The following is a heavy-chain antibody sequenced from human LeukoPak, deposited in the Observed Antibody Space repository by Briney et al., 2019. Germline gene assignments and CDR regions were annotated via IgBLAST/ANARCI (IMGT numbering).Heavy chain of an antibody. CDR2: ISAYNGNT. J-gene: IGHJ3*02. Sequence: ASVTVSCKASGYTFLNFAIVWVRQAPGQGLEWMGWISAYNGNTNYAQKLQGRVTMTTDTSTSTAYMELRSLRSDDTAVYYCARDLVLADYDAFDIWGQGTMVIVSS. CDR1: GYTFLNFA. CDR3: ARDLVLADYDAFDI. V-gene: IGHV1-18*01. D-gene: IGHD4-11*01.